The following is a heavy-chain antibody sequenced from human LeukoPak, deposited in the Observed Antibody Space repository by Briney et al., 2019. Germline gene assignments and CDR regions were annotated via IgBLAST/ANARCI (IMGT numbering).Heavy chain of an antibody. V-gene: IGHV4-59*12. J-gene: IGHJ4*02. D-gene: IGHD3-3*01. CDR1: GGSISSYY. CDR2: IYYSGST. Sequence: PSETLSLTCTVSGGSISSYYWSWIRQPPGKGLEWIGYIYYSGSTNYNPSLKSRVTISVDTSKNQFSLKLSSVTAADTAVYYCASVYDFWSGYYLSQTIDWGQGTLVTVSS. CDR3: ASVYDFWSGYYLSQTID.